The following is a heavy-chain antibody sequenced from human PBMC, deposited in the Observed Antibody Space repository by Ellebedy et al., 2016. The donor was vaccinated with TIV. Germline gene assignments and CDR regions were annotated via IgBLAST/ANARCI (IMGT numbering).Heavy chain of an antibody. J-gene: IGHJ4*02. CDR2: IWHDGTNQ. Sequence: GGSLRLSXAASGFTFSRYGMHWVRQAPGKGLEWVAVIWHDGTNQYYADSVKGRFTISRDNSKNTLFLQMNSLRAEDTAVYLCAREGAFRAVATLDYWGQGALVTVSS. CDR1: GFTFSRYG. CDR3: AREGAFRAVATLDY. V-gene: IGHV3-33*01. D-gene: IGHD5-12*01.